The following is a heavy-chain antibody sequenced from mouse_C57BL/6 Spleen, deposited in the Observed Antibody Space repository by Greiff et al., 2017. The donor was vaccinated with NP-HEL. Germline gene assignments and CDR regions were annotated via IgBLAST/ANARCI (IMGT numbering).Heavy chain of an antibody. CDR2: IYPGSGST. J-gene: IGHJ2*01. CDR1: GYTFTSYW. D-gene: IGHD2-5*01. Sequence: QVQLQQPGAELVKPGASVKMSCKASGYTFTSYWITWVKQRPGQGLEWIGDIYPGSGSTNYNAKFKSKATLTVYTSSSTAYMQLSSLTSEDSAVYYCARKGPYYSTLFDYWGQGTTLTVSS. V-gene: IGHV1-55*01. CDR3: ARKGPYYSTLFDY.